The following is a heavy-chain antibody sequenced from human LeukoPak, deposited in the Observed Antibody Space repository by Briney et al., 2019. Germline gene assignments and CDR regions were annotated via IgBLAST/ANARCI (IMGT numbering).Heavy chain of an antibody. J-gene: IGHJ5*02. D-gene: IGHD3-22*01. CDR2: INAGNGNT. CDR1: GYTFTSYY. Sequence: GASVKVSCKASGYTFTSYYMHWVRQAPGQRLEWMGWINAGNGNTKYSQKFQGRVTITRDTSASTAYMELSSLRSEDTAVYYCARDEYYYDSSWFDPWGQGTLVTVSS. V-gene: IGHV1-3*01. CDR3: ARDEYYYDSSWFDP.